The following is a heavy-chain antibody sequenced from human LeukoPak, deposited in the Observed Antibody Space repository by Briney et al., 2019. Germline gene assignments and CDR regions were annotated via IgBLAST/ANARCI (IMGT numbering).Heavy chain of an antibody. Sequence: ASVKVSCKVSGYTLTELSMHWVRQAPGKGLEWMGGFDPEDGETIYAQKFQGRVTMTEDTSTDTAYMELSSLRSEDTAVYYCATSTPGTMVRGVIQQYYFDYWGQGTLVTVSS. CDR3: ATSTPGTMVRGVIQQYYFDY. D-gene: IGHD3-10*01. CDR2: FDPEDGET. J-gene: IGHJ4*02. V-gene: IGHV1-24*01. CDR1: GYTLTELS.